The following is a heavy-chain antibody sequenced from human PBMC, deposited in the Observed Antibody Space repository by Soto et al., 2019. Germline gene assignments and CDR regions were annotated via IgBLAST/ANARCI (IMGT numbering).Heavy chain of an antibody. J-gene: IGHJ4*02. CDR3: ARDWNGDKYFDF. D-gene: IGHD1-1*01. CDR1: VITSTNGH. V-gene: IGHV3-53*01. CDR2: IYSDDNT. Sequence: GSLRLSCAASVITSTNGHMSWVRQAPGKGLEWVSVIYSDDNTYYADSVKGRFTISRDTSKDTVYLQMNSLRADDTAVYYCARDWNGDKYFDFWDQGSLVTVSS.